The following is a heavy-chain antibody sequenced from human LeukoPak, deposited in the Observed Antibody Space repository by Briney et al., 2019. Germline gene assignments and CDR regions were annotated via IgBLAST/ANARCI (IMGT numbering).Heavy chain of an antibody. V-gene: IGHV1-69*01. Sequence: SVKVSCKASGGTFSSYAISWVRQAPGQGLEWMGGIIPIFGTANYAQKFQGRVTITADESTSTAYMELSSLRSEDTAVYYCAKDRVVRGVKPLMDVWGKGTTVTVSS. D-gene: IGHD3-10*01. J-gene: IGHJ6*03. CDR3: AKDRVVRGVKPLMDV. CDR1: GGTFSSYA. CDR2: IIPIFGTA.